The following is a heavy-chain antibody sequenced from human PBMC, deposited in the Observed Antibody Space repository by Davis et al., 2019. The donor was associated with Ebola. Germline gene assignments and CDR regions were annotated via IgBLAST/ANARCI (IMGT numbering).Heavy chain of an antibody. CDR2: ISAHSGST. V-gene: IGHV3-23*01. Sequence: GESLKISCAASGCNGKSYAMSWVRQAPGKGLEWVSGISAHSGSTYYADSVKGRFTISRDNSKNTVYLQMNSLRAEDTAVYYCAKDIVVVPAAGAYFDYWGQGALVTVSS. CDR3: AKDIVVVPAAGAYFDY. D-gene: IGHD2-2*01. J-gene: IGHJ4*02. CDR1: GCNGKSYA.